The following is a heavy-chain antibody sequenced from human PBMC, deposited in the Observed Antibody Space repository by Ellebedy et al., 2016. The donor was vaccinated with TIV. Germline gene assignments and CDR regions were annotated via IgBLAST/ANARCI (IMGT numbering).Heavy chain of an antibody. CDR3: AKGTDYFYYYMDV. CDR1: GVNFSNYG. D-gene: IGHD3-10*01. CDR2: ISYDGSNK. J-gene: IGHJ6*03. V-gene: IGHV3-30*18. Sequence: GGSLRLXCAASGVNFSNYGMHWVRQAPGRGLEWVAVISYDGSNKFYADSVKGRFTISRDNSKNTLYLQMISLRAEDTAVYYCAKGTDYFYYYMDVWGKGTTVTVSS.